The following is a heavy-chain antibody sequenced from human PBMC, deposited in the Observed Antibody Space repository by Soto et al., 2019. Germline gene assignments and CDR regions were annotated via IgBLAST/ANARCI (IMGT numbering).Heavy chain of an antibody. J-gene: IGHJ4*02. CDR3: AQTTGWPGFDY. V-gene: IGHV4-59*01. D-gene: IGHD6-19*01. CDR1: GASISNYY. Sequence: QMQLRESGPGLVKPSETMSLTCTASGASISNYYWNWIRQPPGKGLEWIGHIYNGESTNYNPSLKSRVTISVDTSKNQFSLKLGSVTAADTAVYYCAQTTGWPGFDYWGQGILVTVSS. CDR2: IYNGEST.